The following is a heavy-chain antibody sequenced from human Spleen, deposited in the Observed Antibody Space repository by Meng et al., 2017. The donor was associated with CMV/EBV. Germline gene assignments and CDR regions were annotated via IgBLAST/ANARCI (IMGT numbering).Heavy chain of an antibody. CDR1: GYTFTGYH. D-gene: IGHD6-13*01. CDR2: ISAYNGNT. Sequence: ASVKVSCKASGYTFTGYHMHWLRQAPGQGLEWMGWISAYNGNTNYAQKLQGRVTMTTDTSTSTAYMELRSLRSDDTAVYYCARLGQQAYGMDVWGQGTTVTVSS. V-gene: IGHV1-18*01. J-gene: IGHJ6*02. CDR3: ARLGQQAYGMDV.